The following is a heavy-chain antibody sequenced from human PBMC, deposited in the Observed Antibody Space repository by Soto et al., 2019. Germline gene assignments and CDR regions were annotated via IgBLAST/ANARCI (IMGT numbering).Heavy chain of an antibody. CDR3: ARDRWESFYERYLFDY. Sequence: GGSLRLSCVASGLTFSNYAMHWVRQAPGKGLEWVAVTSYDGSNKNYADSVKGRFTISRVNSKNTLYLEMNSLRPEDTAVYYCARDRWESFYERYLFDYWGQGTLVTVSS. V-gene: IGHV3-30-3*01. D-gene: IGHD3-16*01. CDR1: GLTFSNYA. J-gene: IGHJ4*02. CDR2: TSYDGSNK.